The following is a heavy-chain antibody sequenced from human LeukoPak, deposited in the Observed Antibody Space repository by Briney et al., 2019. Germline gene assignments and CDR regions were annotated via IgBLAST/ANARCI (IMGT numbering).Heavy chain of an antibody. CDR2: IYPGDSDT. J-gene: IGHJ6*02. D-gene: IGHD5-18*01. CDR1: GYSFTTYW. Sequence: ESLKISWKGSGYSFTTYWIGWVRQMPGKGVGWMGIIYPGDSDTRHSPSFQGQVTISADKSISTAHLQWSSLTASDTAMYYCASHLDTAMVTRYYGMDVWGQGTPVTVSS. CDR3: ASHLDTAMVTRYYGMDV. V-gene: IGHV5-51*01.